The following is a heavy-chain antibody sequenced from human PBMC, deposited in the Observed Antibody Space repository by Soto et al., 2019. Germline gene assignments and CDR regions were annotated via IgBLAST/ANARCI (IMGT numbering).Heavy chain of an antibody. CDR1: GGTFSSYT. CDR2: IIPILGIA. D-gene: IGHD6-13*01. CDR3: ASAMQQLVQVYYYGMDV. J-gene: IGHJ6*02. Sequence: QVQLVQSGAEVKKPGSSVKVSCKASGGTFSSYTISWVRQAPGQGLEWMGRIIPILGIANYAQKFQGRVTITADKSTSTAYMELSSLRSEDTAVYYCASAMQQLVQVYYYGMDVWGQGTTVTVSS. V-gene: IGHV1-69*02.